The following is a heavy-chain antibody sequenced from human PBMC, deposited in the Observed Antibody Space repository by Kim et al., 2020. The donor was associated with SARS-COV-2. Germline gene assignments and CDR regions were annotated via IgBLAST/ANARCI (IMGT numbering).Heavy chain of an antibody. CDR1: GYSFTSYW. CDR2: IDSSESYT. Sequence: GESLKISCKCSGYSFTSYWISWVRQMPGKGLEWMGRIDSSESYTNYSPSFQGYVTISADKSFITAYLQWSSLTASDSAMYYCARTGYAPYFFDYWGQGTL. D-gene: IGHD2-2*01. J-gene: IGHJ4*02. CDR3: ARTGYAPYFFDY. V-gene: IGHV5-10-1*01.